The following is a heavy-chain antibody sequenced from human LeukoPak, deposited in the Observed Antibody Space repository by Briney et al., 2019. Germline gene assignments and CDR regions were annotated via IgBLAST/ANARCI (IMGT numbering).Heavy chain of an antibody. CDR3: ARGGWFDP. CDR1: GYSISSGHY. CDR2: VYQSGST. V-gene: IGHV4-38-2*02. Sequence: SETLSLTCSVSGYSISSGHYWGWIRQPPGKGLEWIGSVYQSGSTYYNPSLKSRVTISVDMSKNQFSLKLSSVTAADTAVYYCARGGWFDPWGQGTLVTVSS. J-gene: IGHJ5*02.